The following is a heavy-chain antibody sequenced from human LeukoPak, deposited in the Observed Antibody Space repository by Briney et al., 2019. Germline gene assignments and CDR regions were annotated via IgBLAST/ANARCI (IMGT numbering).Heavy chain of an antibody. CDR3: ARLHYYDSRPGDNWFDP. CDR1: GGSISSSSYY. J-gene: IGHJ5*02. CDR2: IYYSGST. Sequence: SETLSLTCTVSGGSISSSSYYWGWIRQPPGKGLEWIGSIYYSGSTNYNPSLKSRVTISVDTSKNQFSLKLSSVTAADTAVYYCARLHYYDSRPGDNWFDPWGQGTLVTVSS. D-gene: IGHD3-22*01. V-gene: IGHV4-39*07.